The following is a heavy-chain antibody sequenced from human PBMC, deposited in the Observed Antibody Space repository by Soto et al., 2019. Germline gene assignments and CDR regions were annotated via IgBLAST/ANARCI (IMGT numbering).Heavy chain of an antibody. CDR3: ARRGSGWSDNWFDS. Sequence: GESLKISCKVSGYSFSNYWIGWVRQMPGKGLEWMGIIYPGDSDTRYSPSFQGQVTISVDKSISTAYLRWSSLKASDTAMYYCARRGSGWSDNWFDSWGQGTLVTVSS. D-gene: IGHD6-19*01. CDR2: IYPGDSDT. J-gene: IGHJ5*01. CDR1: GYSFSNYW. V-gene: IGHV5-51*01.